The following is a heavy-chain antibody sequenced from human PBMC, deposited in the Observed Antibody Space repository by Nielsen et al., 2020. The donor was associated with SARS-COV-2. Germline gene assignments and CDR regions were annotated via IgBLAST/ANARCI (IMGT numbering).Heavy chain of an antibody. Sequence: SETLSLTYAVYGGSFSGYYWSWIRQPPGKGLEWIGEINHSGSTNYNPSLKSRVTISVDTSKNQFSLKLSSVTAADTAVYYCARWPAGDYDSSGYPIMRDAFDIWGQGTMVTVSS. CDR3: ARWPAGDYDSSGYPIMRDAFDI. J-gene: IGHJ3*02. D-gene: IGHD3-22*01. CDR1: GGSFSGYY. CDR2: INHSGST. V-gene: IGHV4-34*01.